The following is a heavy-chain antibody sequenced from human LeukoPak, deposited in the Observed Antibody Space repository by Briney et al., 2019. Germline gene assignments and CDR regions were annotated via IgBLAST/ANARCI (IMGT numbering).Heavy chain of an antibody. Sequence: SETLSLTCTVSGGSVSSGSYYWSWIRQPPGKGLEWIGYIYYSGSTNYNPSLKSRVTMLLDKSKNQFSLKLSSVTAADTAVYYCARNGGNSDFDYWGQGTLVTVSS. J-gene: IGHJ4*02. CDR3: ARNGGNSDFDY. D-gene: IGHD4-23*01. CDR1: GGSVSSGSYY. CDR2: IYYSGST. V-gene: IGHV4-61*01.